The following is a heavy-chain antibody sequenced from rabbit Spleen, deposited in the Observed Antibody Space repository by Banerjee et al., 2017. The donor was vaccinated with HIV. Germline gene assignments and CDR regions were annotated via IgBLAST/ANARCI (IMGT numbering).Heavy chain of an antibody. CDR2: IEPIFGNT. CDR1: GFDFTNYG. Sequence: QEQLVESGGGLVQPGGSLKLSCKASGFDFTNYGVTWVRQAPGKGLEWIGYIEPIFGNTYYATWVNGRFTISSDNAQNTLYLQLSSLTAADTATYFCARGLTDVIGWNFGWWGQGTLVTVS. J-gene: IGHJ4*01. D-gene: IGHD1-1*01. V-gene: IGHV1S47*01. CDR3: ARGLTDVIGWNFGW.